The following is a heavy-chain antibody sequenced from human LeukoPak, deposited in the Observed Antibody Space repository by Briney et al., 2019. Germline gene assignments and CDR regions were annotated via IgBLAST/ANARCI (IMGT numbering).Heavy chain of an antibody. CDR3: ARAPIVVVPAAMSSYYYYYMDV. CDR2: IYANGSR. V-gene: IGHV4-4*07. Sequence: SETLSLTCTVSGGSISIYSWNWIRQPAGKGLEWIGHIYANGSRNYNPSLKSRVTMSVDTSRHQFSLRLTSVTAADTAVYYCARAPIVVVPAAMSSYYYYYMDVWGKGTTVTVSS. J-gene: IGHJ6*03. D-gene: IGHD2-2*01. CDR1: GGSISIYS.